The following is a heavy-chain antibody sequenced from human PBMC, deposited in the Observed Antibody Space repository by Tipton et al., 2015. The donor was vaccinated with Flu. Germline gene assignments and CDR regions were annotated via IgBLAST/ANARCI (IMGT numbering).Heavy chain of an antibody. Sequence: QVQLVQSGPEVKKPGASVKVSCKPSGYTFTNYYLHWVRQAPGQGPEWMGIINPSGGTTKYAQKFQGRVTMTRDTSTTTVYMELSSLRSEDTAVYYCARDPNKSHCSSTSCTGNVFDIWGQGTTVTVSS. CDR3: ARDPNKSHCSSTSCTGNVFDI. V-gene: IGHV1-46*01. J-gene: IGHJ3*02. CDR2: INPSGGTT. D-gene: IGHD2-2*01. CDR1: GYTFTNYY.